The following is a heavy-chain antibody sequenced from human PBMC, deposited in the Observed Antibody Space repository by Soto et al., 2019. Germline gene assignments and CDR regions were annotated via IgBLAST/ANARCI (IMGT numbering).Heavy chain of an antibody. D-gene: IGHD6-13*01. CDR1: GFTFSSYA. Sequence: PGGSLRLSCAASGFTFSSYAMHWVRQAPGKGLEWVAVISYDGSNKYYADSVKGRFTISRDNSKNTLYLQMNSLRAEDTAVYYWARDGTRGSSSWLTHFDYWGQETRVTVSS. CDR3: ARDGTRGSSSWLTHFDY. CDR2: ISYDGSNK. J-gene: IGHJ4*02. V-gene: IGHV3-30-3*01.